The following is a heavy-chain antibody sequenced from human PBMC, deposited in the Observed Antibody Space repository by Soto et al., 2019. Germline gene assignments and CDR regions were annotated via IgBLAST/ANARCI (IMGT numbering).Heavy chain of an antibody. Sequence: QVQLVQSGAEVKKPGASVKVSCKVSGYTLTELSMPWARQAPGTGLEWIGGFDPEDGETIYAQKFQGRVTMTEDTSTDTAYMELSRLRSEDTAVYYCATTPERAARYYYYGMDVWGQGTTVTVSS. D-gene: IGHD6-6*01. J-gene: IGHJ6*02. CDR3: ATTPERAARYYYYGMDV. CDR2: FDPEDGET. CDR1: GYTLTELS. V-gene: IGHV1-24*01.